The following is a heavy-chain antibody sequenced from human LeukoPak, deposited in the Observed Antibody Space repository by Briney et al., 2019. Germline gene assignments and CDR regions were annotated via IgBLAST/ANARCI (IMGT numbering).Heavy chain of an antibody. CDR3: ARHHYSYDNNWFDP. Sequence: SETLSLTCTVSGGSISSSSFFWGWIRQPPGKGLEWIGSMYYSGSTYYNPSLKSRVTISVDTSKNQFSLKLSSVTAADTAVYYCARHHYSYDNNWFDPWGQGTLVTVSS. CDR2: MYYSGST. CDR1: GGSISSSSFF. J-gene: IGHJ5*02. D-gene: IGHD5-18*01. V-gene: IGHV4-39*01.